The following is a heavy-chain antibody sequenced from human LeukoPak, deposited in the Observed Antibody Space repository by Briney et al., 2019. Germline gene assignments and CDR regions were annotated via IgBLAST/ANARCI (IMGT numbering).Heavy chain of an antibody. Sequence: PSETLSLTCAVSGGSISSGGYSWSWIRQPPGKGLEWIGYIYHSGSTYYNPSLKSRVTISVDRSKNQFSLKLSSVTAADTAVYYCAREVGSGPYYGWFDPWGQGTLVTVSS. CDR2: IYHSGST. D-gene: IGHD3-10*01. J-gene: IGHJ5*02. CDR1: GGSISSGGYS. V-gene: IGHV4-30-2*01. CDR3: AREVGSGPYYGWFDP.